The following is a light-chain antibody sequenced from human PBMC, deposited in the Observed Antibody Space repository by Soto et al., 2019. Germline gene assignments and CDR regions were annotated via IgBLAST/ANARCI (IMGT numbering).Light chain of an antibody. CDR2: GAS. CDR1: QSVSSSN. J-gene: IGKJ1*01. Sequence: EIVLTQSPGTLSLSPGERATLSCRASQSVSSSNLAWYQQKPGQAPRLLIYGASSRATGIPDRFSGSGSGTDFTLTISRLEPEYFAVYYCHQYGGSPRTFGQGTKVEIK. V-gene: IGKV3-20*01. CDR3: HQYGGSPRT.